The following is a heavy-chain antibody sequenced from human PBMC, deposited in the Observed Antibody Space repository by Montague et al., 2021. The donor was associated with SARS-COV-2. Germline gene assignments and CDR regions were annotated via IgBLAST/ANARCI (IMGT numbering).Heavy chain of an antibody. CDR3: ARDRVRAAAGTRYYFDY. J-gene: IGHJ4*02. CDR1: GFTFSSYG. D-gene: IGHD6-13*01. V-gene: IGHV3-33*01. Sequence: SRRLSCAASGFTFSSYGMHWVRQAPGKGLEWVAVIWYDGSNKYYADSVKGRFTISRDNSKNTLYLQMNSLRAEDTAVYYCARDRVRAAAGTRYYFDYWGQGPL. CDR2: IWYDGSNK.